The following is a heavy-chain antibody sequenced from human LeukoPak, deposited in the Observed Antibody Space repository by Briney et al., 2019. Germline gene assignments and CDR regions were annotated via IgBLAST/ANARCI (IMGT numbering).Heavy chain of an antibody. V-gene: IGHV1-2*02. Sequence: ASVKVSCKASGYTFTSYDINWVRQATGQGLEWMGWINPNSGGTNYAQKFQGRVTMTRDTSISTAYMEVSRLRSDDTAVYYCARDQTTIAARSIDYWGQGTLVTVSS. CDR1: GYTFTSYD. D-gene: IGHD6-6*01. J-gene: IGHJ4*02. CDR3: ARDQTTIAARSIDY. CDR2: INPNSGGT.